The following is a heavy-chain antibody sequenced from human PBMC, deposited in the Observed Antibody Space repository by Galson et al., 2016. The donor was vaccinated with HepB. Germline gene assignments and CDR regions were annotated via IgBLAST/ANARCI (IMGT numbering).Heavy chain of an antibody. D-gene: IGHD2-15*01. CDR2: ITLGGATK. V-gene: IGHV3-48*03. CDR1: GFVFSSYD. Sequence: SLRLSCAASGFVFSSYDMAWVRQAPGKGLEWVSTITLGGATKYYVDSVNGRCTISRDNAKNSLSLQMNSLRVEDTAIYYCVRPSRVVVPDYWGEGTLVIVSS. J-gene: IGHJ4*02. CDR3: VRPSRVVVPDY.